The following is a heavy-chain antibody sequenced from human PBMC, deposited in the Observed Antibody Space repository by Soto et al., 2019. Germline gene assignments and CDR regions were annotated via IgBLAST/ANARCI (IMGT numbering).Heavy chain of an antibody. CDR1: GFTFSSYA. CDR3: ARAGRPLYYYYGMDV. CDR2: ISYDGSNK. V-gene: IGHV3-30-3*01. J-gene: IGHJ6*02. Sequence: GGSLRLSCAASGFTFSSYAMHWVRQAPGKGLEWVAVISYDGSNKYYADSVKGRFTISRDNSKNTLYLQMNSLRAEDTAVYYCARAGRPLYYYYGMDVWGQGTTVTVSS.